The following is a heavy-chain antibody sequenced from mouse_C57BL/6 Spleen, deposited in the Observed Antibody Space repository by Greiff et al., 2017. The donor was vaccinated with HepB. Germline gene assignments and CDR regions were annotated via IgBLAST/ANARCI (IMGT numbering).Heavy chain of an antibody. CDR2: ISSGSSTI. Sequence: VQLKESGGGLVKPGGSLKLSCAASGFTFSDYGMHWVRQAPEKGLEWVAYISSGSSTIYYADTVKGRFTISRDNAKNTLFLQMTSLRSEDTAMYYCARSGGYDNYAMDYWGQGTSVTVSS. D-gene: IGHD2-2*01. V-gene: IGHV5-17*01. CDR1: GFTFSDYG. CDR3: ARSGGYDNYAMDY. J-gene: IGHJ4*01.